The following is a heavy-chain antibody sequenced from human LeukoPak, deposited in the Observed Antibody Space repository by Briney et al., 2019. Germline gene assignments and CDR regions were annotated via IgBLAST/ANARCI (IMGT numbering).Heavy chain of an antibody. CDR1: GYTFTSYA. Sequence: ASVKVSCNASGYTFTSYAMHWVRHAPGQRLEWMGWIIPIFGTANYAQKFQGRVTITADESTSTAYMELSSLRSEDTAVYYCARDGQTTVTTWSDYWGQGTLVTVSS. CDR2: IIPIFGTA. V-gene: IGHV1-69*13. CDR3: ARDGQTTVTTWSDY. D-gene: IGHD4-17*01. J-gene: IGHJ4*02.